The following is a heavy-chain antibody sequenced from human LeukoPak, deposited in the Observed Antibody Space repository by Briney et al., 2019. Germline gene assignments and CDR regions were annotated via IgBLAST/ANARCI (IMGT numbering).Heavy chain of an antibody. CDR3: ARDPPPYNENPGF. D-gene: IGHD1-14*01. V-gene: IGHV3-66*01. Sequence: GGSLRLSCAASGFTFSSYAMSWVRQAPGKGLEWVSVIYSDATTYYADSVKGRFTISRDNSKNTLYLQMNSLRAEDTAVYYCARDPPPYNENPGFWGQGTLVTVSS. CDR1: GFTFSSYA. CDR2: IYSDATT. J-gene: IGHJ4*02.